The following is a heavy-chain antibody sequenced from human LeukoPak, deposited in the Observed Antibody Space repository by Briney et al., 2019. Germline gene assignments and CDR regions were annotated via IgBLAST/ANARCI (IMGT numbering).Heavy chain of an antibody. CDR3: AKGGTTALRVFFDY. Sequence: PGGSLRLSCAASGFTFSSYTMSWVRQAAGKGLEWVSVISGSGGSTYYADFVKGRFTISRDNSKNTLYLQMNSLRAEDTAVYYCAKGGTTALRVFFDYWGQGTLVTVSS. CDR1: GFTFSSYT. D-gene: IGHD4-11*01. CDR2: ISGSGGST. V-gene: IGHV3-23*01. J-gene: IGHJ4*02.